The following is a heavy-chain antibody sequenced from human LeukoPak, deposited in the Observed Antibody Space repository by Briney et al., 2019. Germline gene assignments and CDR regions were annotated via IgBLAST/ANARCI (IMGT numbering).Heavy chain of an antibody. CDR1: GFPFRSYW. CDR2: IKQDGSQT. CDR3: ARERAGSHLEGNWLDP. Sequence: GGSLRLSCAASGFPFRSYWMSWVRQAPGKGLEWVANIKQDGSQTAYVESVKGRFTISRDNAKNSVDLQMNSLRAEDTAVYYCARERAGSHLEGNWLDPWGQGTMVTVSS. V-gene: IGHV3-7*05. J-gene: IGHJ5*02. D-gene: IGHD3-3*01.